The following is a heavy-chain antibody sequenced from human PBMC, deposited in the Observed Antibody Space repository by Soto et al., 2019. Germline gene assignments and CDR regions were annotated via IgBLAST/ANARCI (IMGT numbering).Heavy chain of an antibody. CDR2: FDPEDGET. V-gene: IGHV1-24*01. CDR1: GGTFSSYA. Sequence: ASVKVSCKASGGTFSSYAINWVRQAPGKGLEWMGGFDPEDGETIYAQKFQGRVTMTEDTSTDTAYMELSSLRSEDTAVYYCAKWASSSWDSYYYGMDVWGQGTTVTVSS. D-gene: IGHD6-13*01. CDR3: AKWASSSWDSYYYGMDV. J-gene: IGHJ6*02.